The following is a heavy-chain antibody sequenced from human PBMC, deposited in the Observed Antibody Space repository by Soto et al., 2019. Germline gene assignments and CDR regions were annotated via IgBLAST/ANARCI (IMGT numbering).Heavy chain of an antibody. CDR3: AKAYFVWSSEQPYYFDY. J-gene: IGHJ4*02. V-gene: IGHV3-23*01. Sequence: EVQLLDSGGGLVQPGGSLRLSCAASGLTFSNYAMTWVRQGPGKGLEWVSGISGSGGRSYYADSVKGRFTSSRDNSKSTLYLKMNSLRAEDTAVYYCAKAYFVWSSEQPYYFDYWGQGTLVTVSS. D-gene: IGHD3-16*01. CDR1: GLTFSNYA. CDR2: ISGSGGRS.